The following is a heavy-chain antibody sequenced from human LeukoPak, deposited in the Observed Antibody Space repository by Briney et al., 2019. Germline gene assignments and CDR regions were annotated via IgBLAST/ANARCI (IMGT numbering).Heavy chain of an antibody. V-gene: IGHV3-23*01. CDR1: GFTLSSYA. D-gene: IGHD2-21*01. J-gene: IGHJ4*02. Sequence: GGSLRLSCAASGFTLSSYAMSWVRQAPGKGLEWISAISVSGNTYHADSVKGRFTISRDSSKNTLYLQMNRLRAEDAAVYYCAKAPVTTCSGAYCYPFDYWGQGTLVTVSS. CDR3: AKAPVTTCSGAYCYPFDY. CDR2: ISVSGNT.